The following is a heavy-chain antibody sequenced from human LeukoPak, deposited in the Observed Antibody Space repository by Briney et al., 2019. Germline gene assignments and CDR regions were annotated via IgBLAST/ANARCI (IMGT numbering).Heavy chain of an antibody. CDR3: ARDQGSSWF. J-gene: IGHJ4*02. D-gene: IGHD6-13*01. CDR1: GLTFSSYS. CDR2: ISSSSSTI. Sequence: PGGSLRLSCAASGLTFSSYSMNWVRQAPGKGLEWVSYISSSSSTIYYADSVKGRFTISRDNAKNSLYLQMNSLRAEDTAVYYCARDQGSSWFWGQGTLVTVSS. V-gene: IGHV3-48*01.